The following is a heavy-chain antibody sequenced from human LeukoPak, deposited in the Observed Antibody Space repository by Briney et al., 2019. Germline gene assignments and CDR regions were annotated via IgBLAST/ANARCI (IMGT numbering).Heavy chain of an antibody. D-gene: IGHD3-22*01. CDR2: IIPILGIA. Sequence: GASVKVSCKASGGTFSSYAISWVRQAPGQGLEWMGRIIPILGIANYAQKFQGRVTITADKSTSTAYMELSSLRSEDTAVYYCARGGYYDSSGPHWGQAPWSPSPQ. CDR3: ARGGYYDSSGPH. CDR1: GGTFSSYA. J-gene: IGHJ1*01. V-gene: IGHV1-69*04.